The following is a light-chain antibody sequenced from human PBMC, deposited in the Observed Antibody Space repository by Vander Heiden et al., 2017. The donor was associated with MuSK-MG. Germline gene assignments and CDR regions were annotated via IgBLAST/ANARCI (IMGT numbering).Light chain of an antibody. J-gene: IGKJ1*01. Sequence: DIQMTQSPSTLSASVGDRVTITCRASQSSSSWLACDQQKPGKAPKLLIYKASTLESGVTSRSSGSGSGTEFTLTISSLPADDFANYYGQQYPGTFGQGTKVDIK. V-gene: IGKV1-5*03. CDR2: KAS. CDR1: QSSSSW. CDR3: QQYPGT.